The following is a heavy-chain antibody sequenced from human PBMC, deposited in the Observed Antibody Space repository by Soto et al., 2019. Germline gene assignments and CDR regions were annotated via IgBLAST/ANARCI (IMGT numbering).Heavy chain of an antibody. CDR1: GFTFSSYA. D-gene: IGHD5-18*01. J-gene: IGHJ4*02. CDR3: AQDPSPQRGYSYGYSDY. Sequence: GSLRLSCAASGFTFSSYAMSWVRQAPGKGLEWGSAISGSGGSTDYGDSVKGRFTISRDNSKNTLYLQMNSLRAEDTAVYYCAQDPSPQRGYSYGYSDYWGQGTLVTVSS. CDR2: ISGSGGST. V-gene: IGHV3-23*01.